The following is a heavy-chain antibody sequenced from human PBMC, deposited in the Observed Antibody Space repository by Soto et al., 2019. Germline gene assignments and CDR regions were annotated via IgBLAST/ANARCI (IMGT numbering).Heavy chain of an antibody. J-gene: IGHJ4*02. V-gene: IGHV3-23*01. Sequence: EMRLLESGGGSVSPGASARLSCLTSGFMFDNYAMSWVRQSPARGLEWVAAISGSGHATYYTQSVRGRFTISRDKSKKAVFLQMNNLRTEDTAIYYCAKEEDSGGYKGFSFDFWGQGALVTVSS. D-gene: IGHD3-22*01. CDR1: GFMFDNYA. CDR3: AKEEDSGGYKGFSFDF. CDR2: ISGSGHAT.